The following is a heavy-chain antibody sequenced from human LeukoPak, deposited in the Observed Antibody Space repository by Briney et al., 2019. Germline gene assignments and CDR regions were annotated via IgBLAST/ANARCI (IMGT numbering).Heavy chain of an antibody. J-gene: IGHJ6*03. CDR1: GYTFTSYA. CDR2: INTNTGNP. Sequence: ASVKVSCKASGYTFTSYAMNWVRQAPGQGLEWMGWINTNTGNPTYAQGFTGRFVFSLDTSVSTAYLQISSLKAEDTAVYYCASSRAHSRGVIIGAPYYYYYMDVWGKGTTVTISS. CDR3: ASSRAHSRGVIIGAPYYYYYMDV. D-gene: IGHD3-10*01. V-gene: IGHV7-4-1*02.